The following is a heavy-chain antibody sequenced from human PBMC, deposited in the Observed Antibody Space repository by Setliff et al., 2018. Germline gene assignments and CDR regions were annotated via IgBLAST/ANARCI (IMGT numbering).Heavy chain of an antibody. CDR2: FHTGGST. CDR1: GDSISSGSYY. Sequence: ASETLSLTCTVSGDSISSGSYYWTWIRQPAGKGLEWIGHFHTGGSTNYNRSLRSRVSISVDTSKNQFSLKLSSVTAADTAVYYCARDQYNFWSGYFYESSWFDPWGQGTLVTVSS. V-gene: IGHV4-61*09. CDR3: ARDQYNFWSGYFYESSWFDP. J-gene: IGHJ5*02. D-gene: IGHD3-3*01.